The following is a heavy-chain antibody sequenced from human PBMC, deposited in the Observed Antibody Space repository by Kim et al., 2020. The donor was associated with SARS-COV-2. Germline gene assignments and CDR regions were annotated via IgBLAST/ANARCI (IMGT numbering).Heavy chain of an antibody. J-gene: IGHJ4*02. V-gene: IGHV3-53*01. Sequence: DPVRGRLSISRDNSQNPLYLQINTLRPDDTAVYYCARVRATVVTPDFFDYWGPGTLVTVSS. CDR3: ARVRATVVTPDFFDY. D-gene: IGHD2-21*02.